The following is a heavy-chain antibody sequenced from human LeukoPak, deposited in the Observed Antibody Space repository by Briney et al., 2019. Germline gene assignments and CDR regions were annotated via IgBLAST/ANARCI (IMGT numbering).Heavy chain of an antibody. D-gene: IGHD4-17*01. J-gene: IGHJ4*02. Sequence: GGSLRLSCAASGFTFSRYGMHWVPQAPGKGLEWVACIRYDGSNKYYADSVKGRFTISRDNSKNTLYLQMNSLRAEDTAVYYCAKEPSPYGERPSYYFDYWGQETLVTVSS. V-gene: IGHV3-30*02. CDR3: AKEPSPYGERPSYYFDY. CDR2: IRYDGSNK. CDR1: GFTFSRYG.